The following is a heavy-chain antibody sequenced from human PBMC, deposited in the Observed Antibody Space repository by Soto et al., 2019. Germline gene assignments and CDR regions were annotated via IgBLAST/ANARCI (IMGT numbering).Heavy chain of an antibody. CDR2: ITSGGGGA. J-gene: IGHJ4*02. CDR3: ARDLGDYGSFFDY. Sequence: GGSLRLSCVASEVTFASYDMDWVRQAPGKGLEWVSLITSGGGGANYADSVKGRFTISRDNAKNSLYLQMNSLRAEDTAVYYCARDLGDYGSFFDYWGQGTLVTVSS. V-gene: IGHV3-48*04. D-gene: IGHD2-15*01. CDR1: EVTFASYD.